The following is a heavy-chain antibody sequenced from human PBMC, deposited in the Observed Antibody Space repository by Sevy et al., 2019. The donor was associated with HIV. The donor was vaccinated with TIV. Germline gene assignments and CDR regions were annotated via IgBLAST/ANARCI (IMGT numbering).Heavy chain of an antibody. CDR1: GFTFSSYA. D-gene: IGHD1-26*01. V-gene: IGHV3-64D*06. J-gene: IGHJ4*02. CDR3: VKLRRYSWSYYPGY. CDR2: ISSNGGST. Sequence: GGSLRLSCSASGFTFSSYAMHWVRQAPGKGLEYVSAISSNGGSTYYADSVKGRFTISRDNSKNTLYLQMSSLRAEDTAVYYCVKLRRYSWSYYPGYWGQGTLVTVSS.